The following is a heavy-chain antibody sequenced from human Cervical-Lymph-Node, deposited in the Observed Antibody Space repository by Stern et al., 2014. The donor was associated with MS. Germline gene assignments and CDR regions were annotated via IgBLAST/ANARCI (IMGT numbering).Heavy chain of an antibody. J-gene: IGHJ4*02. V-gene: IGHV4-39*01. CDR2: VHYSGAT. Sequence: QVQLQESGPGLVKPSETLSLTCAVSGDSISSYTHYWAWIRQPPGKGLEWIGSVHYSGATYYNPSLKSPVTISVDTPKNHVPLGLTSVTAADTAVYYCAKHACTGAACPFDLWGQGTLVTVSS. CDR3: AKHACTGAACPFDL. CDR1: GDSISSYTHY. D-gene: IGHD2-8*02.